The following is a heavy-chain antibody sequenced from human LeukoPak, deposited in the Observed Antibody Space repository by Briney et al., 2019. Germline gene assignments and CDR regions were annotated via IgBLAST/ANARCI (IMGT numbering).Heavy chain of an antibody. D-gene: IGHD2-2*01. CDR1: GFTFSSYW. Sequence: GGSLRLSCAASGFTFSSYWMSWVRQASGKGLEWVANIKQDGSEKYYADSVKGRFTISRDNAKNSLYLQMNSLRAEDTAVYYCARYCSSTSCYASWFDPWGQGTLVTVSS. CDR2: IKQDGSEK. CDR3: ARYCSSTSCYASWFDP. V-gene: IGHV3-7*01. J-gene: IGHJ5*02.